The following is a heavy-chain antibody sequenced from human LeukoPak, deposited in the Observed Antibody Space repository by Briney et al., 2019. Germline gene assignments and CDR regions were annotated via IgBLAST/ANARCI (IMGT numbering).Heavy chain of an antibody. CDR2: IGGSRVNT. CDR3: AKGMSGSSPYNWFDP. Sequence: PGGSLRLSCAVSGLTFSNYALSWVRQAPGKGLEWVSVIGGSRVNTYYADSVKGRFTNSRDNSKNALFLQMNSLRAEDSAVYYCAKGMSGSSPYNWFDPWGQGTLVTVSS. V-gene: IGHV3-23*01. J-gene: IGHJ5*02. CDR1: GLTFSNYA. D-gene: IGHD1-26*01.